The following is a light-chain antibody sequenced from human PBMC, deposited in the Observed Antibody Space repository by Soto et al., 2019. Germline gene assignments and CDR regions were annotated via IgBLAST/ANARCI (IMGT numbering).Light chain of an antibody. Sequence: EIVLTQSPATLSLSPGERATLSCRASQSVSTYLAWYQQKPGQAPRLLIYGASSRATGIPDRFSGSGSGADFTLTISNLRSEDFAVYYCQQYTNWPPITFGQGTRLEIK. J-gene: IGKJ5*01. V-gene: IGKV3-11*01. CDR1: QSVSTY. CDR2: GAS. CDR3: QQYTNWPPIT.